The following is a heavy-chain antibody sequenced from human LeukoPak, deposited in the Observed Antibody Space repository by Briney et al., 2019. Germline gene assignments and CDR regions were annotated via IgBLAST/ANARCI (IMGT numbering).Heavy chain of an antibody. J-gene: IGHJ4*02. D-gene: IGHD2-15*01. CDR1: GVTFSKYV. V-gene: IGHV3-23*01. CDR3: AKNVGGCSGGSCYSGFDY. Sequence: PGGSLRLSCALSGVTFSKYVMSWVRQAPGKGLEWVSGVNTGGGYTYYADSVKGRFTISRDNSRNTLYLQMNSLRAEDAALYYCAKNVGGCSGGSCYSGFDYWGQGTLVTVSS. CDR2: VNTGGGYT.